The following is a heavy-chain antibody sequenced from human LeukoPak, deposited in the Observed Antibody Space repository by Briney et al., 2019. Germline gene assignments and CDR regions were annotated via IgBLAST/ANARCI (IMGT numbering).Heavy chain of an antibody. V-gene: IGHV1-46*01. D-gene: IGHD6-19*01. CDR1: GYTFTSYY. J-gene: IGHJ4*02. Sequence: ASVKVSCRASGYTFTSYYMHWVRQAPGQGLEWMGIINPSGGSTRYEQKVQGGVTMTRDMSTSTVYMELSSLRSEDTAVYYCARDWDETGYSSGWSHFNYWGQGTLVTVSS. CDR2: INPSGGST. CDR3: ARDWDETGYSSGWSHFNY.